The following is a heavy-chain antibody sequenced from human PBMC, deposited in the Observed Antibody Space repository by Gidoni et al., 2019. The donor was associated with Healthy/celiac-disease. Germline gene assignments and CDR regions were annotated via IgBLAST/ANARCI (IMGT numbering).Heavy chain of an antibody. V-gene: IGHV1-18*01. Sequence: QVQLVQSGAEVKKPGASVKVSCKASGYTFTSYGSSWVRQAPGQGLEWMGWISAYNGNTNYAQKHQGRVTMTTDPSTSTAYMELRSLRSDDTAVYYCAGDKGHSGWAQYYYYGMDVWGQGTTVTVSS. D-gene: IGHD6-19*01. CDR3: AGDKGHSGWAQYYYYGMDV. CDR2: ISAYNGNT. J-gene: IGHJ6*02. CDR1: GYTFTSYG.